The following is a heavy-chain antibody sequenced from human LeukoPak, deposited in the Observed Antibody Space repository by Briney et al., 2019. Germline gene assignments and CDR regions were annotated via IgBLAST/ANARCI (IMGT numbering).Heavy chain of an antibody. CDR3: AGWLYGPYFDY. J-gene: IGHJ4*02. CDR1: GFTFSSYW. CDR2: IKQDGSEK. Sequence: GGSLRLSCAASGFTFSSYWMSWVRQAPGKGLEWVANIKQDGSEKYYVDSVKGRFTISRDNAKNSLYLQMNSLRAEDTAVYYCAGWLYGPYFDYWGQGTLVTVSS. D-gene: IGHD3-22*01. V-gene: IGHV3-7*01.